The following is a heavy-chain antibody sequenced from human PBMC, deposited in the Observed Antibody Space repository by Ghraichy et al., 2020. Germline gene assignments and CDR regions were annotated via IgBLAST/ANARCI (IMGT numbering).Heavy chain of an antibody. CDR2: TYYRSRWFY. V-gene: IGHV6-1*01. D-gene: IGHD7-27*01. CDR1: GDSVSNNGDA. CDR3: VRDGNLGLDAFDI. J-gene: IGHJ3*02. Sequence: SQTLSLTCAISGDSVSNNGDAWNWIRQFPSRGLEWLGRTYYRSRWFYDYAVSVKSRITINPDTLKNQFSLQLNSVTPEDTAVYYCVRDGNLGLDAFDIWGQGTVVTVSS.